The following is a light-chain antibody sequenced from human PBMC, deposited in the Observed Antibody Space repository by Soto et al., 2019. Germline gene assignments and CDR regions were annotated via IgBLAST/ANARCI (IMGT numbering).Light chain of an antibody. J-gene: IGKJ2*01. CDR3: HQYNYSPGT. V-gene: IGKV3-20*01. CDR1: ESVGSSY. CDR2: GTS. Sequence: EIVLTQSPGTLSLSPGERATLSCRASESVGSSYLAWYQQRPGQAPRILIFGTSSRATGIPDRFSGSGSGTDFTLTISRLGPEDFAVYYCHQYNYSPGTFGQGTKLEIK.